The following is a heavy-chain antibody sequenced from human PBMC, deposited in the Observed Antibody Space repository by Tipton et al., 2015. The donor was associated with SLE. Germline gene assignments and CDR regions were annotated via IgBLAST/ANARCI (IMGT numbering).Heavy chain of an antibody. Sequence: TLSLTCTVSGGSINNTSSYWGFIRLPPGKGLEWIGSIYYSGITQYNPSLKSRLTISIDRSRNQFSLKLSSVTAADTAAYYCARLGYCTTDICYTGIDLWAQGTLVTVSS. CDR2: IYYSGIT. CDR3: ARLGYCTTDICYTGIDL. V-gene: IGHV4-39*07. J-gene: IGHJ5*02. D-gene: IGHD2-8*01. CDR1: GGSINNTSSY.